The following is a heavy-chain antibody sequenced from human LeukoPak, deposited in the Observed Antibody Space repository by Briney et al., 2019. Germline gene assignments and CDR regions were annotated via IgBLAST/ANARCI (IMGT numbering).Heavy chain of an antibody. V-gene: IGHV1-46*01. CDR1: AYTFINYY. Sequence: ASVNVSFKASAYTFINYYMHWVRHAPGQGLEWMAIINPSADSTSYAQKFQGRVTLTRDTSTSTVYMELSSMRSEDTAMYYCARDGGNYAFDSWGQGTLVTVSS. D-gene: IGHD4-11*01. CDR3: ARDGGNYAFDS. CDR2: INPSADST. J-gene: IGHJ4*02.